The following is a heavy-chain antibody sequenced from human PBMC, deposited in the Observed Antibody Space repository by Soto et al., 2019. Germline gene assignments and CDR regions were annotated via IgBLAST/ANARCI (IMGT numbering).Heavy chain of an antibody. V-gene: IGHV3-30*18. D-gene: IGHD3-22*01. J-gene: IGHJ4*02. CDR2: LSFDGSRA. Sequence: GGSLRLSCAASGFTFSNYGMHWVRQAPGTGLEWVAILSFDGSRAYYADSVKGRYTISRDNSQNTLFLQMDSLRAEDTAVYYCAKEDIDHYDTSGYFDYWGQGTLVTVSS. CDR1: GFTFSNYG. CDR3: AKEDIDHYDTSGYFDY.